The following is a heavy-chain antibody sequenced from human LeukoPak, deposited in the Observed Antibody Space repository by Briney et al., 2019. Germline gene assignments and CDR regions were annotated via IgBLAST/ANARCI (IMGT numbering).Heavy chain of an antibody. CDR1: GGTFSSYA. CDR3: ASDRGYSGYILPR. D-gene: IGHD5-12*01. V-gene: IGHV1-69*05. Sequence: ASVKVSCKASGGTFSSYAISWVRQAPGQGLEWMGGIIPIFGTANYAQKFQGRVTITTDESTSTAYMELSSLRSEDTAVYYCASDRGYSGYILPRWGQGTLVTVSS. CDR2: IIPIFGTA. J-gene: IGHJ4*02.